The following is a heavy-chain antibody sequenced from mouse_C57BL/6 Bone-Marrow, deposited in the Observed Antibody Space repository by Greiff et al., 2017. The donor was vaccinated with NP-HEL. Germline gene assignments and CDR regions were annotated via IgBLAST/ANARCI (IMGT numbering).Heavy chain of an antibody. V-gene: IGHV1-9*01. J-gene: IGHJ2*01. CDR2: ILPGSGST. CDR3: ARPIYYDYPYYFDD. D-gene: IGHD2-4*01. CDR1: GYTFTGYW. Sequence: LMKPGASVKLSCKATGYTFTGYWIEWVKQRPGHGLEWIGEILPGSGSTNYNEKFKGKATFTADTSSNTAYMQLSSLATEDSAIYYCARPIYYDYPYYFDDWGQGTTPTVSA.